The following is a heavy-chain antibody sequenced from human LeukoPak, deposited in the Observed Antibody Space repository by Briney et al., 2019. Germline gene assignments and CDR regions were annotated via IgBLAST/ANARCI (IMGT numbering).Heavy chain of an antibody. CDR3: AKGDCASGSCYFDD. Sequence: QTRGSLRLSCAASGFTFSSYAMSWVRQAPGKGLEWVSAISGSGGSTYYADSVKGRFTISRDSARSALYLQMNSLRAEDTAVYYCAKGDCASGSCYFDDWGQGSQVTVSS. CDR1: GFTFSSYA. CDR2: ISGSGGST. D-gene: IGHD2-8*01. J-gene: IGHJ4*02. V-gene: IGHV3-23*01.